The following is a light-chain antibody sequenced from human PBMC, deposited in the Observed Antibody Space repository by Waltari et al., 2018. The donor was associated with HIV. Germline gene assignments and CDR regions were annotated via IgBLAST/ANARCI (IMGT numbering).Light chain of an antibody. CDR3: QSADSSGTYVL. CDR1: AFPNQC. J-gene: IGLJ2*01. CDR2: KDS. Sequence: SYELTQPPSVSVSPGQTARITCSGDAFPNQCADSYQRKPGQAPVLVIYKDSERPSGIPERFSGSSSGTTVTLTISGVQAEDEADYYCQSADSSGTYVLFGGGTKLTVL. V-gene: IGLV3-25*03.